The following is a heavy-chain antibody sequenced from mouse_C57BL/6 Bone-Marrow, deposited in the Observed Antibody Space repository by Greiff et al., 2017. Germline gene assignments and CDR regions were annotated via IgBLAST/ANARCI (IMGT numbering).Heavy chain of an antibody. Sequence: QVQLKESGAELARPGASVKMSCKASGYTFTSYTMHWVKQRPGQGLEWIGYINPSSGYTKYNQKFKDKATLTADKSSSTAYMQLSSLTSEDSAVYYCARQDNYSFAYWGQGTLVTVSA. V-gene: IGHV1-4*01. CDR3: ARQDNYSFAY. D-gene: IGHD3-3*01. CDR1: GYTFTSYT. CDR2: INPSSGYT. J-gene: IGHJ3*01.